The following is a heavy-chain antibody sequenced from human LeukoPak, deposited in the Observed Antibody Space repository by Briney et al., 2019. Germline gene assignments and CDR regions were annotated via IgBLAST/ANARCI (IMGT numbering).Heavy chain of an antibody. CDR1: GFTFSSNS. D-gene: IGHD6-13*01. Sequence: GGSLRLSCPASGFTFSSNSMNWVRQAPGKGLEWVSSISSSSSYIYYADSVKGRFTISRDNAKNSLYLQMNSLRAEDTAVYYCARDHRCSSWYCRENNWFDPWGQGTLVTVSS. J-gene: IGHJ5*02. V-gene: IGHV3-21*01. CDR2: ISSSSSYI. CDR3: ARDHRCSSWYCRENNWFDP.